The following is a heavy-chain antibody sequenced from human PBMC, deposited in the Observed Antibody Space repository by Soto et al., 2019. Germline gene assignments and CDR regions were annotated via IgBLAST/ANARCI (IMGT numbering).Heavy chain of an antibody. CDR1: GGSISSYY. Sequence: QVQLQESGPGLVKPSETLSLTCTVSGGSISSYYWSWIRQPPGKGLEWIGYIYYSGSTNYNPSLKSRVTISVDTSKNQFSLKLSSVTAADTAVYYCASSYGPMNWFDPWGPGTLVTVSS. CDR3: ASSYGPMNWFDP. CDR2: IYYSGST. J-gene: IGHJ5*02. D-gene: IGHD4-17*01. V-gene: IGHV4-59*01.